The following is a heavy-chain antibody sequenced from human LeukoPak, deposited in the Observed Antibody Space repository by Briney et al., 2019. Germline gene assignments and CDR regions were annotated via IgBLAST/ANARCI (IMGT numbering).Heavy chain of an antibody. D-gene: IGHD6-19*01. CDR1: GGSFSGYY. CDR3: ARGGPETGYSSGWDGDY. Sequence: SETLSLTCAVYGGSFSGYYWSWIRQPPGKGLEWIGEINHSGSTNYNPSLKSRVTISVDTSKNQFSLKLSSVTAADTAVYYCARGGPETGYSSGWDGDYWGQGTLVTVSS. V-gene: IGHV4-34*01. CDR2: INHSGST. J-gene: IGHJ4*02.